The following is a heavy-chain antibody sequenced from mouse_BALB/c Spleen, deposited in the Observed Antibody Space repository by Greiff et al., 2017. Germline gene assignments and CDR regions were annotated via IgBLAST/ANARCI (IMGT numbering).Heavy chain of an antibody. CDR2: ISSGSSTI. Sequence: EVKLMESGGGLVQPGGSRKLSCAASGFTFSSFGMHWVRQAPEKGLEWVAYISSGSSTIYYADTVKGRFTISRDNPKNTLFLQMTSLRSEDTAMYYCARSYYYGSSHFAYWGQGTLVTVSA. CDR3: ARSYYYGSSHFAY. D-gene: IGHD1-1*01. V-gene: IGHV5-17*02. J-gene: IGHJ3*01. CDR1: GFTFSSFG.